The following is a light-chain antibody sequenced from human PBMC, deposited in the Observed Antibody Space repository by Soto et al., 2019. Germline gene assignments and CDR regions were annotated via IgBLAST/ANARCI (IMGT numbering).Light chain of an antibody. CDR2: EAS. Sequence: DIQMTQSPSTLSASVGDRVTITCRASQIISSWLAWYQQKPGKAPKLLISEASSLESGVPSRFSGSGSGTGFPLTISGLQPDNFASYYCHQNKSYPWTFGQGTNLEIK. V-gene: IGKV1-5*03. CDR1: QIISSW. CDR3: HQNKSYPWT. J-gene: IGKJ1*01.